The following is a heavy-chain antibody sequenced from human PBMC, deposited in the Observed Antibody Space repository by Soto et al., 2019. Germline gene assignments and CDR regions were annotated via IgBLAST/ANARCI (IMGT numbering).Heavy chain of an antibody. CDR2: IYYSGST. CDR3: ASTSNIVVVVAADNWFDP. Sequence: SETLSLTCTVSGGSISSSSYYWGWIRQPPGKGLEWIGSIYYSGSTYYNPSLKSRVTISVDTSKNQFSLKLSSVTAADTAVYYCASTSNIVVVVAADNWFDPWGQGTLVTVSS. CDR1: GGSISSSSYY. D-gene: IGHD2-15*01. V-gene: IGHV4-39*01. J-gene: IGHJ5*02.